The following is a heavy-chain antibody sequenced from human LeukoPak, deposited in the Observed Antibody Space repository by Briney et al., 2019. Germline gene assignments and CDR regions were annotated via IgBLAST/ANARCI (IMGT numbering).Heavy chain of an antibody. J-gene: IGHJ6*02. Sequence: PSETLSLTCTVSGGSISSGGYSWSWIRQHPGKGLEWIGYIYYSGSTYYNPSLKSRVTISVDTSKNQFSLKLSSVTAANTAVYYCARQWSYYYGMDVWGQGTTVTVSS. CDR1: GGSISSGGYS. CDR2: IYYSGST. V-gene: IGHV4-31*03. CDR3: ARQWSYYYGMDV. D-gene: IGHD2-8*01.